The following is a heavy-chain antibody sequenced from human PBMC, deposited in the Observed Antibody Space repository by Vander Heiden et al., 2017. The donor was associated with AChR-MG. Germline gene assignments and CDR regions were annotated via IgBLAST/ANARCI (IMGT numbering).Heavy chain of an antibody. Sequence: GKKPGESLKISCKGSGYSFTSYWIGWVRQMPGKGLEWMGIIYPGDSDTRYSPSFQGQVTISADKSISTAYLKWSSMKASETAMYYCARSKGGYGFGGYDYDYWGQGTLVTVSS. CDR2: IYPGDSDT. D-gene: IGHD5-12*01. J-gene: IGHJ4*02. V-gene: IGHV5-51*03. CDR3: ARSKGGYGFGGYDYDY. CDR1: GYSFTSYW.